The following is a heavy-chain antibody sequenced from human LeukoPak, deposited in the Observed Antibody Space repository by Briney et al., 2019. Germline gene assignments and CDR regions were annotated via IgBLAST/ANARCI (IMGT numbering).Heavy chain of an antibody. D-gene: IGHD3-9*01. J-gene: IGHJ3*02. Sequence: PSETLSLTCTVSGGSISSGDYYWSWICQHPGKGLEWIVNTYYSGSTYYNPSLKSRVAISVDTSKNQFSLKLSSVTAADTAVYYCARRILTDYDDAFDIWGQGTVVTVSS. V-gene: IGHV4-31*03. CDR3: ARRILTDYDDAFDI. CDR1: GGSISSGDYY. CDR2: TYYSGST.